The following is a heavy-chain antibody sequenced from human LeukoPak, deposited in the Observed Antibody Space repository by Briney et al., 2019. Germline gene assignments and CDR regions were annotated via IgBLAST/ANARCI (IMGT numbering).Heavy chain of an antibody. V-gene: IGHV4-38-2*02. CDR1: DHSISSAYY. CDR3: ARDRSGVYDSSGFFDY. Sequence: PSETLSLTCAVSDHSISSAYYWGWIRQPPGKGLEWIGSIYHGGKTYYNPSLKSRVTISIDTSKNQFSLKLSSVTAADTAVYYCARDRSGVYDSSGFFDYWGQGTLATVSS. D-gene: IGHD3-22*01. J-gene: IGHJ4*02. CDR2: IYHGGKT.